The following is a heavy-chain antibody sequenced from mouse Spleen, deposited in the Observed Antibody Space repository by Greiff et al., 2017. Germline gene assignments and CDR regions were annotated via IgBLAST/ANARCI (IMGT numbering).Heavy chain of an antibody. V-gene: IGHV2-6-1*01. Sequence: VQRVESGPGLVAPSQSLSITCTISGFSLTSYGVHWVRQPPGKGLEWLVVIWSDGSTTYNSALKSRLSISKDNSKSQVFLKMNSLQTDDTAMYYCARHEGFYYGSLAYWGQGTLVTVSA. CDR1: GFSLTSYG. J-gene: IGHJ3*01. CDR2: IWSDGST. D-gene: IGHD1-1*01. CDR3: ARHEGFYYGSLAY.